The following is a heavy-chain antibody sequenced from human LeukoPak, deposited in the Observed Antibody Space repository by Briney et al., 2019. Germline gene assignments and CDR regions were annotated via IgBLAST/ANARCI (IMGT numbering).Heavy chain of an antibody. CDR3: ARGYGSGSYYYYYGMDV. J-gene: IGHJ6*04. Sequence: GGSLRLSCAASGFTFSSYEMNWVRQAPGKGREWVSYISSSGSTIYYADSVKGRFTISRDNAKNSLYLQMNSLRAEDTAVYYCARGYGSGSYYYYYGMDVWGKGTTVTVSS. V-gene: IGHV3-48*03. CDR2: ISSSGSTI. CDR1: GFTFSSYE. D-gene: IGHD3-10*01.